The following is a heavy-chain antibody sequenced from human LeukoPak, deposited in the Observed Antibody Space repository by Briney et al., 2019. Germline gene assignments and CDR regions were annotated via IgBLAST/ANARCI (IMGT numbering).Heavy chain of an antibody. Sequence: PSETLSLTCTVSGGSISSGSYYWSWIRQPAGKGLEWIGRIYTSGSTNYNPSLKSRVTISVDTSKNQFSLKLSSVTAADTAVYYCARDRIVPASYYFDCWGQGTLVTVSS. D-gene: IGHD2-2*01. CDR1: GGSISSGSYY. V-gene: IGHV4-61*02. CDR3: ARDRIVPASYYFDC. J-gene: IGHJ4*02. CDR2: IYTSGST.